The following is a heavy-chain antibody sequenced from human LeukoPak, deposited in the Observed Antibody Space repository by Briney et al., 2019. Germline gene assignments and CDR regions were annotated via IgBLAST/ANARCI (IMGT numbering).Heavy chain of an antibody. CDR2: IRYDGSNK. CDR1: GFTFSSYG. Sequence: GGSLRLSCAASGFTFSSYGMYWVRQAPGKGLEWVAFIRYDGSNKYYADSVKGRFTVSRDNSKNTLYLQMKSLRAEDTAVYYCARAVWDSSGHLFDYWGQGTLVTVSS. D-gene: IGHD3-22*01. V-gene: IGHV3-30*02. J-gene: IGHJ4*02. CDR3: ARAVWDSSGHLFDY.